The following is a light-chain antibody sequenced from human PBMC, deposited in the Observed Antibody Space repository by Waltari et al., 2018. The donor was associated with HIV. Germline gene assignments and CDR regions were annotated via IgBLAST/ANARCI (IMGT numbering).Light chain of an antibody. J-gene: IGLJ2*01. CDR3: SSYTTSSSLL. CDR2: EVS. CDR1: SSDVGGYSY. V-gene: IGLV2-14*01. Sequence: QSALPQPASVSGSPGQSITISCPGTSSDVGGYSYVSWYQQHPGKAPKLMIYEVSNRPSGVSNRFSGSKSGNTASLTISGLQAEDEADYYCSSYTTSSSLLFGGGTKLTVL.